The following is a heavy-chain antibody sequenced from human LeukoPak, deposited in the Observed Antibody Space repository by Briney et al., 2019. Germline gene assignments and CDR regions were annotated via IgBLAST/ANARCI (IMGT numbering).Heavy chain of an antibody. J-gene: IGHJ4*02. D-gene: IGHD3-22*01. Sequence: PGGSLRLSCAASGLTFSSFGMHWVRQAPGKGLEWVSYISSSRNYIFYADSVKGRFTISRDNAKNSLYLQMNSLRAEDTAVYYCARDPYYYDSSGYYGEGFDYWGQGTLVTVSS. CDR1: GLTFSSFG. V-gene: IGHV3-21*01. CDR2: ISSSRNYI. CDR3: ARDPYYYDSSGYYGEGFDY.